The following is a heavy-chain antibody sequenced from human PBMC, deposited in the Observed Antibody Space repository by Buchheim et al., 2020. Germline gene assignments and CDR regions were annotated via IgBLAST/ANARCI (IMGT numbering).Heavy chain of an antibody. CDR1: GYTFISYI. J-gene: IGHJ6*02. V-gene: IGHV1-3*01. CDR3: ARDWMTEYYYYGMDV. CDR2: INAGNGDT. D-gene: IGHD2-21*02. Sequence: QVQLVQSGAEVKKPGASVKVSCKASGYTFISYIMHWVRQAPGQRLEWMGWINAGNGDTKYSQKLQGRVNITSVTAARTASMELSSLRSEDTAVYYCARDWMTEYYYYGMDVWGQGTT.